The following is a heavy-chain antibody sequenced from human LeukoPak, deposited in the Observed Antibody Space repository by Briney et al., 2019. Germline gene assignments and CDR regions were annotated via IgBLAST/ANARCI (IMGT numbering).Heavy chain of an antibody. V-gene: IGHV1-24*01. Sequence: ASVKVSCKVSGYTLTELSMHWVRQAPGKGLEWMGGFDPEDGETIYAQKFQGRVTMTEDTSTDTAYTELSSLRSEDTAVYYCATAANYDILTGYQDWGQGTLVTVSS. CDR1: GYTLTELS. CDR2: FDPEDGET. J-gene: IGHJ4*02. CDR3: ATAANYDILTGYQD. D-gene: IGHD3-9*01.